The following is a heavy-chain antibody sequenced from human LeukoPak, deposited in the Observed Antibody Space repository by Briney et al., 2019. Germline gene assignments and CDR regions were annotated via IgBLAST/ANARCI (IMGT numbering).Heavy chain of an antibody. CDR2: IYNGGST. V-gene: IGHV4-4*07. D-gene: IGHD2-15*01. CDR1: GASISNYY. Sequence: SETLSLTCIVSGASISNYYWSWIRQPAGKGPEWIGRIYNGGSTNYDSSLRSRITMSLDTSKNQFSLKLTSVTAADTAVYYCARFGGSGDTRGYFDNWGQGILVTVSS. CDR3: ARFGGSGDTRGYFDN. J-gene: IGHJ4*02.